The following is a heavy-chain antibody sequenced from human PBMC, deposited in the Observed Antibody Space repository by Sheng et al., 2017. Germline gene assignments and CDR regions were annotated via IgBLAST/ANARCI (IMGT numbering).Heavy chain of an antibody. D-gene: IGHD3-3*01. J-gene: IGHJ6*03. V-gene: IGHV1-69*04. CDR2: IIPILGIA. Sequence: QVQLVQSGAEVKKPGSSVKVSCKASGGTFSSYAISWVRQAPGQGLEWMGGIIPILGIANYAQKFQGRVTITADKSTSTAYMELSSLRSEDTAVYYCARDERFLEWLLPADYYYYYMDVWGKGTTVTVSS. CDR3: ARDERFLEWLLPADYYYYYMDV. CDR1: GGTFSSYA.